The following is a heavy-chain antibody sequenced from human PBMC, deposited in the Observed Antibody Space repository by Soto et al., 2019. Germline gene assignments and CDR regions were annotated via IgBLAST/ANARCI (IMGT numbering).Heavy chain of an antibody. CDR2: INHGGST. Sequence: QVHLQQWGAGLLKPSETLSLTCAVYGESFIGYYWTWIRQSPGKGLEWIGEINHGGSTNYNPSLKSRVTISIDTSKNQFSLKLTSVTAADTSVYYCARTDIVTTNWFDPLGQGTLVTVSS. J-gene: IGHJ5*02. CDR1: GESFIGYY. D-gene: IGHD5-12*01. V-gene: IGHV4-34*01. CDR3: ARTDIVTTNWFDP.